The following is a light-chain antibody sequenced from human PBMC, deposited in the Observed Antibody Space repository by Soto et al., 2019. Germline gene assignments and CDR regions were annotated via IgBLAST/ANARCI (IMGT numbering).Light chain of an antibody. Sequence: IQLTQSPSSLSASVGDRVSITCRASQDIKTYVAWYQQKQGKAPKLLISGTFTLQSGVPSRFNGSGSGTDFTLTISRLQPEDFATYYCQHLNNYPPFTFGPGTKV. CDR3: QHLNNYPPFT. V-gene: IGKV1-9*01. J-gene: IGKJ3*01. CDR2: GTF. CDR1: QDIKTY.